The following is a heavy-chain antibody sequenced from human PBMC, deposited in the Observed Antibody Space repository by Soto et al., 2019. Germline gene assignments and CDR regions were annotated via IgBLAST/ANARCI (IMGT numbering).Heavy chain of an antibody. Sequence: SETLSLTCTVSGGSISSGGYYWSWIRQHPGKGLEWIGYIYYSGSTYYNPSLKSRVTISVDTSKNQFSLKLSSVTAADTAVYYCARDPGSGWYSEVYFDYWGQGTLVTVSS. CDR1: GGSISSGGYY. CDR2: IYYSGST. D-gene: IGHD6-19*01. J-gene: IGHJ4*02. V-gene: IGHV4-31*03. CDR3: ARDPGSGWYSEVYFDY.